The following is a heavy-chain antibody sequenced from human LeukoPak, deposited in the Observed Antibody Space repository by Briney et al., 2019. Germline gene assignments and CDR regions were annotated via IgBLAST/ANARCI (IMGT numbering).Heavy chain of an antibody. CDR1: GFTFSSYG. D-gene: IGHD3-22*01. CDR2: ISYDGSNK. V-gene: IGHV3-30*18. Sequence: PGRSLRLSCAASGFTFSSYGMHWVRQAPGKGLEWVAVISYDGSNKYYADSVKGRFTISRDNSKNTLYLQMNSLRAEDTAVYYCAKSDSSGYYLLDYWGQGTLVTVSS. CDR3: AKSDSSGYYLLDY. J-gene: IGHJ4*02.